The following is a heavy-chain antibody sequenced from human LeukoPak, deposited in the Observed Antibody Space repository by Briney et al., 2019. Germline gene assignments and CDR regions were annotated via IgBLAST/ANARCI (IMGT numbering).Heavy chain of an antibody. V-gene: IGHV4-59*01. D-gene: IGHD1-26*01. CDR2: IYYSGST. Sequence: SETLSLTCTVSGGSISSYYWSWIRQPPGKGLEWSGYIYYSGSTNYNPSLKSRVTISVDTSKNQFSLKLSSVTAADTAVYYCARGAVGATPYHYYYGMDVWGQGTTVTVSS. CDR3: ARGAVGATPYHYYYGMDV. CDR1: GGSISSYY. J-gene: IGHJ6*02.